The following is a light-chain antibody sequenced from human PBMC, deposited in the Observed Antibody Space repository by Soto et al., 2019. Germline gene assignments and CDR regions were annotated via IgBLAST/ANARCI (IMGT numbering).Light chain of an antibody. J-gene: IGLJ2*01. CDR1: SSDVGGYNY. Sequence: QSALTQPASVSGSPGQSITISCTGTSSDVGGYNYVSWYQPHPGKAPELMIYGVSNRPSGVSNRFSGSKSGNTASLTISGLQAEDEADYYCSSYTGSSTLLFGGGTKLTVL. CDR2: GVS. V-gene: IGLV2-14*03. CDR3: SSYTGSSTLL.